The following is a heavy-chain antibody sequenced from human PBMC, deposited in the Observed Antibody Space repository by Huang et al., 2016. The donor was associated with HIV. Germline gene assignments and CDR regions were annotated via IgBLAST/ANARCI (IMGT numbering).Heavy chain of an antibody. CDR2: INSDGSSA. J-gene: IGHJ4*02. V-gene: IGHV3-74*01. D-gene: IGHD3-22*01. CDR1: GFTFSSYW. CDR3: VRDPRIQSWLNYFDY. Sequence: EVQLVESGGGLVQPGGSLRLSCAASGFTFSSYWMHWVRQAPGKGLVWGSRINSDGSSAGYADSVKGRVTISRDNAKNTLYLQMNSLRAEDTAVYYCVRDPRIQSWLNYFDYWGQGTLVSVSS.